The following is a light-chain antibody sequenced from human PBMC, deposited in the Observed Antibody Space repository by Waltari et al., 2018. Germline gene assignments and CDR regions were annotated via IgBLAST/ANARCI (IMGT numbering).Light chain of an antibody. CDR1: ASNIGGNL. V-gene: IGLV1-44*01. CDR2: RSV. Sequence: QSVLTQPPSASGTPGQRVTISCSGSASNIGGNLVNWYQQLPGKAPKLLIYRSVLRPSGVPDRFSGSKSGTSASLAISGLQSEDETDYFSASWDDSLNGHWVFGGGTKVTVL. CDR3: ASWDDSLNGHWV. J-gene: IGLJ3*02.